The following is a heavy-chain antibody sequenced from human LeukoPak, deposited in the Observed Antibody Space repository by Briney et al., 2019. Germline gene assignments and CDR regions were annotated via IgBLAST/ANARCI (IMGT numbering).Heavy chain of an antibody. J-gene: IGHJ5*02. D-gene: IGHD1-26*01. Sequence: ASVKVSCKAFGYTFSYYAIHWVRQAPGQRLEWMGWIIIGSDETKCSEKFQGRVTMTRDTAANTVYMELSSLRSDDTAVYYCARDQVVGVPSWFDPWGQGTLVTVSS. V-gene: IGHV1-3*04. CDR1: GYTFSYYA. CDR2: IIIGSDET. CDR3: ARDQVVGVPSWFDP.